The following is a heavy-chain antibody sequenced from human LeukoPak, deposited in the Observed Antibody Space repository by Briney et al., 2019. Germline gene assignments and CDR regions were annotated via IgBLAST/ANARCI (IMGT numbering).Heavy chain of an antibody. Sequence: PGGSLGLSCAASGFTFSSYSMNWVRQAPGKGLEWVSYISSSSSTIYYADSVKGRFTISRDNAKNSLYLQMNSLRAEDTAVYYCARDPEYCSSTSCPLDIWGQGTMVTVSS. D-gene: IGHD2-2*01. CDR1: GFTFSSYS. V-gene: IGHV3-48*01. CDR2: ISSSSSTI. J-gene: IGHJ3*02. CDR3: ARDPEYCSSTSCPLDI.